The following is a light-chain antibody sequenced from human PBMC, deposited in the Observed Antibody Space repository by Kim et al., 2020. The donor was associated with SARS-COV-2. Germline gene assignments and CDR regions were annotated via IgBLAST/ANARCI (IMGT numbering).Light chain of an antibody. CDR1: QGIGNF. CDR3: QKYNSAPRT. CDR2: GAS. Sequence: DIQMTQSPSSLSASVGDTVTITCRAGQGIGNFWAWFQQKPGKSPQGLIYGASTLQSGVPSRFSGSGSGTEFTLTISSLQPEDVATYTCQKYNSAPRTFGQGTKVDI. J-gene: IGKJ1*01. V-gene: IGKV1-27*01.